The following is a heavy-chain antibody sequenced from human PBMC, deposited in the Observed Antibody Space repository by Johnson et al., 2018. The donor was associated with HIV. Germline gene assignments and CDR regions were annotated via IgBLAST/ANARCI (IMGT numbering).Heavy chain of an antibody. CDR1: GFTFSSYG. CDR2: ISYDGSNK. V-gene: IGHV3-33*08. CDR3: ARLIAVVIDGFDI. J-gene: IGHJ3*02. D-gene: IGHD3-22*01. Sequence: VQLVESGGGLVQPGGSLRLSCAASGFTFSSYGMHWVRQAPGKGLEWVAVISYDGSNKYYADSVKGRFTISRDNAKNSLYLQMNTLRAEDTAVYYCARLIAVVIDGFDIWGQGTMVTVSA.